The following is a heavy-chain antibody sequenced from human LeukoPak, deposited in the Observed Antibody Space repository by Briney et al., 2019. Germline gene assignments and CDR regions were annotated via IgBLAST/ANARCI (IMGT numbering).Heavy chain of an antibody. V-gene: IGHV3-74*01. D-gene: IGHD6-13*01. J-gene: IGHJ3*02. CDR1: GFTFSSYW. Sequence: GGSLRLSCAASGFTFSSYWMHWVRQAPGKGLVWVSRINSDGSDTSYADSVKGRFTISRDNSKNTLYLQMNSLRAEDTAVYYCAKGVWSSSWYDAFDIWGQGTMVTVSS. CDR2: INSDGSDT. CDR3: AKGVWSSSWYDAFDI.